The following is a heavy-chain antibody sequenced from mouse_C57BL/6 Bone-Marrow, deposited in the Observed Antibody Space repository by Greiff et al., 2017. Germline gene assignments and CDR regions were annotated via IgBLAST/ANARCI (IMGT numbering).Heavy chain of an antibody. D-gene: IGHD3-2*02. CDR1: GYTFTSYW. CDR3: ARGAQATVYYYAMDY. J-gene: IGHJ4*01. CDR2: IYPGSGST. Sequence: VQLQQPGAELVQPGASVKMSCKASGYTFTSYWITWVKQRPGQGLEWIGDIYPGSGSTNYNEKFKSKATLTVDTSSSTAYMQLSSLTSEYSAVYCGARGAQATVYYYAMDYWGQGTSVTVSS. V-gene: IGHV1-55*01.